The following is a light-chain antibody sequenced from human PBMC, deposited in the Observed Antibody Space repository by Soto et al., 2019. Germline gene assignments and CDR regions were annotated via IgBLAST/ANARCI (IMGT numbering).Light chain of an antibody. CDR1: SXXIGAGYD. Sequence: QSVLTQPPSVSGAPGQRVTISCXGXSXXIGAGYDVHWYQQLPGTAPKLLIYGNSNRPSGVPDRFSGSKSGTSASLAITGLQAEDEADYYCQSYDSSLSAYVFGTGTKLTVL. J-gene: IGLJ1*01. V-gene: IGLV1-40*01. CDR2: GNS. CDR3: QSYDSSLSAYV.